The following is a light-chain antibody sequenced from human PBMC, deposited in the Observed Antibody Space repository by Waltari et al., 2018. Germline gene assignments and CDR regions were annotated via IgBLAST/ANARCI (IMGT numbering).Light chain of an antibody. Sequence: QSVLTQPPSASVTPGQRVTISCSGSSSNIGRSYVYWYQQLPGMAPKLLIYKNNQRPSGVPDGFSGSKSGTSAALAISGLRSEDEADYYCAARDDNLRGPVVFGGGTKVTVL. CDR3: AARDDNLRGPVV. CDR1: SSNIGRSY. CDR2: KNN. J-gene: IGLJ2*01. V-gene: IGLV1-47*01.